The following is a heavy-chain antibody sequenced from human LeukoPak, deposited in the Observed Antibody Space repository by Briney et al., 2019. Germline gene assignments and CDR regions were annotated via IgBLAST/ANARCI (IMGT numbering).Heavy chain of an antibody. D-gene: IGHD6-13*01. CDR2: ISSGSSYI. CDR3: ARVAEAAAFDY. V-gene: IGHV3-21*01. J-gene: IGHJ4*02. Sequence: GGSLRLPCAPSGFTFISYSMNGVRQAPGKGLGWVSSISSGSSYIYFADSLKGRFTISRDNAKNSLYLQMNSLRAEDTAMYYCARVAEAAAFDYWGQGTLVTVSS. CDR1: GFTFISYS.